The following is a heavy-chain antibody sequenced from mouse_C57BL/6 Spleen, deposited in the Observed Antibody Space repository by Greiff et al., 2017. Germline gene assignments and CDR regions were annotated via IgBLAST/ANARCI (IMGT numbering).Heavy chain of an antibody. CDR1: GFTFSDYY. Sequence: EVQLVESEGGLVQPGSSMKLSCTASGFTFSDYYMAWVRQVPEKGLEWVANINYDGSSTYYLDSLKSRFIISRDNAKNILYLQMSSLKSEDTATYYCARGGGSSLDYWGQGTTLTVSS. J-gene: IGHJ2*01. V-gene: IGHV5-16*01. D-gene: IGHD1-1*01. CDR2: INYDGSST. CDR3: ARGGGSSLDY.